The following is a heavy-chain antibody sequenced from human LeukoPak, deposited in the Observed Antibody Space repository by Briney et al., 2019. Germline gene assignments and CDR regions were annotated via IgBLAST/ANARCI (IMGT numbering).Heavy chain of an antibody. Sequence: PSETLSLTCTVSGGSISSYYWSWIRPPPGEGLGWIGYIYYSGSTNYNPSLKSRVTISVDTSKNQFSLKLSPVTAADTAVYCCARGRQYYYDSSGYDYWGQGTLVTVSS. V-gene: IGHV4-59*08. D-gene: IGHD3-22*01. CDR3: ARGRQYYYDSSGYDY. J-gene: IGHJ4*02. CDR1: GGSISSYY. CDR2: IYYSGST.